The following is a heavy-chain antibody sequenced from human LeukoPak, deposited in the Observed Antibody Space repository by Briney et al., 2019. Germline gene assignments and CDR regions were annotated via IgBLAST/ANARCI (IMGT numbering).Heavy chain of an antibody. V-gene: IGHV4-59*01. D-gene: IGHD6-6*01. J-gene: IGHJ4*02. CDR2: VYYSGST. Sequence: SETLSLTCTVSGGSISNDYWSWIRQPPGKGLGWIGYVYYSGSTNYNPSLKSRVTISVDTSKNQFSLKLSSVTAADTAVYYCATLGAARPQIYFDYWGQGTLVTVSS. CDR1: GGSISNDY. CDR3: ATLGAARPQIYFDY.